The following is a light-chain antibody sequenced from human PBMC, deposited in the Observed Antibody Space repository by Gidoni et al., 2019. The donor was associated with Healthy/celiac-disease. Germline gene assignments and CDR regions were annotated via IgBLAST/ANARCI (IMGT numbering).Light chain of an antibody. CDR3: MQGTHLPCS. Sequence: DVVMTQSPLSLPVTLGQPASISCRSSQSLVSSDGSSFLNWFQQRPGQSPRRLIYKVSKRDSGVPDRFSGSGSGTDFTLNISRVEAEDVGIYYCMQGTHLPCSFGQGTRLEIK. CDR2: KVS. J-gene: IGKJ2*04. CDR1: QSLVSSDGSSF. V-gene: IGKV2-30*01.